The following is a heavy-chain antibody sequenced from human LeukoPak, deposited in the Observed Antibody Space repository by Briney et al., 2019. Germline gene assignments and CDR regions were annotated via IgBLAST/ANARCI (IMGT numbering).Heavy chain of an antibody. V-gene: IGHV4-34*01. CDR2: INHSGST. J-gene: IGHJ6*02. CDR1: GGSFSGYY. Sequence: SETLSLTCAVYGGSFSGYYWSWIRQPPGKGLEWIGEINHSGSTNYNPSLKSRVTISVDTSKNQFSLKLSSVTAADTAVYYCARSARGYFLDVWGQGTTVTVSS. D-gene: IGHD5-18*01. CDR3: ARSARGYFLDV.